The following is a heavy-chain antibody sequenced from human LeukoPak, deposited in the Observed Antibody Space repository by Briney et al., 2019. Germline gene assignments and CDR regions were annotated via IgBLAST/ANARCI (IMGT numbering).Heavy chain of an antibody. J-gene: IGHJ4*02. CDR3: AGFWSGYYGFDY. Sequence: SETLSLTCTVSGGSLSSGRYYWRWLRQPAGRGLEWLGRIYTSGSTNYNPSLKSRVTISVDTSKNQFSLKLSSVTAADTAVYYCAGFWSGYYGFDYWGQGTLVTVSS. CDR2: IYTSGST. CDR1: GGSLSSGRYY. V-gene: IGHV4-61*02. D-gene: IGHD3-3*01.